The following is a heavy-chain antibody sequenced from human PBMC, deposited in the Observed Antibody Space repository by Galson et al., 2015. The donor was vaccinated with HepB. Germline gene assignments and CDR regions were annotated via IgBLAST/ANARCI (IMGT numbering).Heavy chain of an antibody. CDR2: ISAYNGNT. D-gene: IGHD2-2*02. V-gene: IGHV1-18*01. Sequence: SVKVSCKASGYTFTSYGISWVRQAPGQGLEWMGWISAYNGNTNYAQKLQGRVTMTTDTSTSTAYMELRSLRSDDTAVYYCAREYCSSTSCHIVDAFDIWGQGTMVTVSS. CDR1: GYTFTSYG. J-gene: IGHJ3*02. CDR3: AREYCSSTSCHIVDAFDI.